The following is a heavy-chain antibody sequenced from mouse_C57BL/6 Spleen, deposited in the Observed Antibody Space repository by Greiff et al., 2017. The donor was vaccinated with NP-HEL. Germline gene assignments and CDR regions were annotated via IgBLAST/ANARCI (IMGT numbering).Heavy chain of an antibody. V-gene: IGHV1-69*01. Sequence: VKLQQPGAELVMPGASVKLSCKASGYTFTSYWMHWVKQRPGQGLEWIGEIDPSDSYTNYNQKFKGKSTLTVDKSSSTAYMQLSSLTSEDSAVYYCARTYGNYEVDYWGQGTTLTVSS. CDR2: IDPSDSYT. CDR3: ARTYGNYEVDY. CDR1: GYTFTSYW. J-gene: IGHJ2*01. D-gene: IGHD2-1*01.